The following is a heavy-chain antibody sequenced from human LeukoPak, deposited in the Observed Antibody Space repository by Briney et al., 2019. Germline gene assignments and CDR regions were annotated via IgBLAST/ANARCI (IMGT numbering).Heavy chain of an antibody. Sequence: PGGSLRLSCAASGFTFSSYAMHWVRQAPGKGLEWVAVISYDGSNKYYADSVKGRFTISRDNSKNTLYLQMNSLRAEDTAVYYCAREGYCSSTSCHNHASRPGHYYYGMDVWGQGTTVTVSS. CDR1: GFTFSSYA. CDR2: ISYDGSNK. CDR3: AREGYCSSTSCHNHASRPGHYYYGMDV. V-gene: IGHV3-30-3*01. D-gene: IGHD2-2*02. J-gene: IGHJ6*02.